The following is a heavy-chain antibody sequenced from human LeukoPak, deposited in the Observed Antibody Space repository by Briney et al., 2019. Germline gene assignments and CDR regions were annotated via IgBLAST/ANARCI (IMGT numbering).Heavy chain of an antibody. J-gene: IGHJ4*02. Sequence: ASVKVSCKASGYTFISYHVHWVRQAPGHGLEWMGRIIPNGGATTYAQKFQGIVTMTSDTSTTPVYMELSSLRSDDTAVYYCARDNIAVAGTFDYWGQGTLVTVSS. V-gene: IGHV1-46*01. CDR1: GYTFISYH. CDR2: IIPNGGAT. D-gene: IGHD6-19*01. CDR3: ARDNIAVAGTFDY.